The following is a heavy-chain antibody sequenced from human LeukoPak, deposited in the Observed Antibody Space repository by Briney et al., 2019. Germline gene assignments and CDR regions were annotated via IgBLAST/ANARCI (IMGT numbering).Heavy chain of an antibody. J-gene: IGHJ4*02. CDR1: GYTFTSYD. CDR2: MNPNSGNT. Sequence: ASVKVSCKSSGYTFTSYDINWVRQATGQGLEWMGWMNPNSGNTGYAQKFQGRVTITRNTSISTAYMELSSLRSEDTAVYYCARDHVATIRYFDYWGQGTLVTVSS. D-gene: IGHD5-24*01. CDR3: ARDHVATIRYFDY. V-gene: IGHV1-8*03.